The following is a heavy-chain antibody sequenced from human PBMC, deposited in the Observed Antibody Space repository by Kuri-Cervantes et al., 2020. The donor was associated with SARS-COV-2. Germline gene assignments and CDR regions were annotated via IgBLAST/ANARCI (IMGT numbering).Heavy chain of an antibody. CDR2: IRYDGSNK. Sequence: GESLKISCAASGFTFSSYGMHWVRQAPGKGLEWVAFIRYDGSNKYYADSVKGRFTISRDNAENSLYLQMNSLRAEDTALYYCARDRTDILLIENWFDPWGQGTPVTVSS. CDR3: ARDRTDILLIENWFDP. CDR1: GFTFSSYG. V-gene: IGHV3-30*02. D-gene: IGHD2-8*01. J-gene: IGHJ5*02.